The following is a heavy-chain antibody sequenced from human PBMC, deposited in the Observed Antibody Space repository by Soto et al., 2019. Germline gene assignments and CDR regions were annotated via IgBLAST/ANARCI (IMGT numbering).Heavy chain of an antibody. CDR1: GGSISSSSYY. J-gene: IGHJ4*02. Sequence: SETLSLTCTVSGGSISSSSYYWGWIRQPPGKGLEWIGSIYYSGSTYYNPSLKSRVTISVDTSKNQFSLKLSSVTAADTAVYYCARHYSTPSHIVVVTSIDYWGQGTLVTVSS. CDR2: IYYSGST. CDR3: ARHYSTPSHIVVVTSIDY. V-gene: IGHV4-39*01. D-gene: IGHD2-21*02.